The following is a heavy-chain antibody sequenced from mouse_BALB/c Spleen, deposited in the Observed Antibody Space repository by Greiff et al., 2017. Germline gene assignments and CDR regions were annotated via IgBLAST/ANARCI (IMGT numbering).Heavy chain of an antibody. J-gene: IGHJ1*01. V-gene: IGHV5-17*02. CDR1: GFTFSSFG. CDR2: ISSGSSTI. Sequence: EVKLVESGGGLVQPGGSRKLSCAASGFTFSSFGMHWVRQAPEKGLEWVAYISSGSSTIHYADTVKGRFTISRDNPKNTLFLQMTSLRSEDTAMYYCAAYYRYDDVWGAGTTVTVSS. CDR3: AAYYRYDDV. D-gene: IGHD2-12*01.